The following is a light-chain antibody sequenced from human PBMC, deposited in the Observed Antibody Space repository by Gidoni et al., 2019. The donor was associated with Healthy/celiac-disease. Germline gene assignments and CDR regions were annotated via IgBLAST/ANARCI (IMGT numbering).Light chain of an antibody. CDR3: QQSYRTPWT. V-gene: IGKV1-39*01. J-gene: IGKJ1*01. CDR2: AAS. CDR1: QNISSY. Sequence: DIQMTQSPSSLSASVGDRVTITCRASQNISSYLNWYQQKPGKAPKLLIYAASSLQRGVPARFSGSGSGTDFTLTISSLQPEDFATYYCQQSYRTPWTFGQGTKVEIK.